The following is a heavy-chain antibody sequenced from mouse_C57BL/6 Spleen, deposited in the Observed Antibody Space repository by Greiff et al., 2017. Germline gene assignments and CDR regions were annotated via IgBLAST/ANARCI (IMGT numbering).Heavy chain of an antibody. Sequence: VKVVESGPELVKPGASVKISCKASGYTFTDYYINWVKQRPGQGLEWIGWIFPGSGSTYYNEKFKGKATLTVDKSSSTAYMLLSSLTSEDSAVYFCARDSYYYGSSYGFAYWGQGTLVTVSA. CDR3: ARDSYYYGSSYGFAY. CDR2: IFPGSGST. J-gene: IGHJ3*01. D-gene: IGHD1-1*01. CDR1: GYTFTDYY. V-gene: IGHV1-75*01.